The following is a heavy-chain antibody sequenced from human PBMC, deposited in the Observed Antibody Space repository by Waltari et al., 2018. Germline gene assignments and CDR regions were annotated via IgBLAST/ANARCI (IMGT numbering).Heavy chain of an antibody. J-gene: IGHJ6*02. Sequence: QVQLQESGPGLVKPSGTLSLTCAVSGGSISSSNWWSWVRQPPGKGLGWIGEIYHSGSTNSSPSPNGRVTISVDKSKTQFSLKPSSLTAADTAVYYCASSTGDYYYYYGMDVWGQGTTVTVSS. D-gene: IGHD2-8*02. CDR3: ASSTGDYYYYYGMDV. V-gene: IGHV4-4*02. CDR2: IYHSGST. CDR1: GGSISSSNW.